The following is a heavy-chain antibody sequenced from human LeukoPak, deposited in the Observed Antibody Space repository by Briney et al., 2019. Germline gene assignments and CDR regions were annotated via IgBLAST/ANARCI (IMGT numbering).Heavy chain of an antibody. Sequence: PSETLSLTCTVSGGSISSSSYYWGWIRQPPGKGLEWIGSIYYSGSTYYNPSLKSRVTISVDTSKNQFSLKLSSVTAADTAVYYCARIRKANWGPEPAVLERGYFDYWGQGTLVTVSS. CDR3: ARIRKANWGPEPAVLERGYFDY. D-gene: IGHD7-27*01. V-gene: IGHV4-39*01. CDR2: IYYSGST. CDR1: GGSISSSSYY. J-gene: IGHJ4*02.